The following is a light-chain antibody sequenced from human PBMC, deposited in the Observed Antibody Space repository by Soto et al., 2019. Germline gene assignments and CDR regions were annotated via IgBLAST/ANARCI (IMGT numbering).Light chain of an antibody. J-gene: IGLJ3*02. CDR1: SSDVGGYNY. CDR2: EVS. Sequence: QSALTQPASVSGSPGQSITISCTGTSSDVGGYNYLSWYQQHPGKVPKLMIYEVSYRPSGISDRFSGSKSGNTASLTISGLQADDEADYYCNSFTSSYTWVFGGGTKVTVL. CDR3: NSFTSSYTWV. V-gene: IGLV2-14*01.